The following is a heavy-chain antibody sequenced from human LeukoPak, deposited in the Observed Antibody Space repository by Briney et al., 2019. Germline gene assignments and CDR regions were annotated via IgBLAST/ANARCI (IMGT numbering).Heavy chain of an antibody. J-gene: IGHJ4*02. CDR3: VKEPGNISAGY. CDR1: GFTFSSYE. D-gene: IGHD2/OR15-2a*01. CDR2: ISSSGSTI. V-gene: IGHV3-48*03. Sequence: GGSLRLSCAASGFTFSSYEMNWVRQAPGKGLEWVSYISSSGSTIYYADSVKGRFTISRDNAKNSLYLQMNSLRAEDTAVYYCVKEPGNISAGYWGQGTLVTVSS.